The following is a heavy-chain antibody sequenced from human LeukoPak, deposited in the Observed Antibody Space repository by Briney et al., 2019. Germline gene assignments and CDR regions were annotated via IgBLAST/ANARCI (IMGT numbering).Heavy chain of an antibody. CDR1: GGTFSSYA. CDR2: IIPIFGTA. Sequence: ASVKVSCKASGGTFSSYAISRVRQAPGQGLEWMGGIIPIFGTANYAQKFQGRVTITADKSTSTAYMELSSLRSEDTAVYYCARNAITMVRGVISNWFDPWGQGTLVTVSS. V-gene: IGHV1-69*06. D-gene: IGHD3-10*01. J-gene: IGHJ5*02. CDR3: ARNAITMVRGVISNWFDP.